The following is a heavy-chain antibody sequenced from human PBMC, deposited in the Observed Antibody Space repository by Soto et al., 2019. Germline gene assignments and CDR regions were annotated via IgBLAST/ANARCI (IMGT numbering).Heavy chain of an antibody. Sequence: SETLSLTCTVSGGSISSYYWSWIRQPPGKGLEWIGYIYYSGSTNYNPSLKSRVTISVDTSKNQFSLKLSSVTAADTAVYYCARGDGYHWGYYFDYWGQGTLVTVSS. CDR3: ARGDGYHWGYYFDY. CDR1: GGSISSYY. J-gene: IGHJ4*02. CDR2: IYYSGST. D-gene: IGHD5-12*01. V-gene: IGHV4-59*01.